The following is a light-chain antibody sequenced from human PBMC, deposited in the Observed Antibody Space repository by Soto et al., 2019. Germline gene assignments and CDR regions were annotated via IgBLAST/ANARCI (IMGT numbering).Light chain of an antibody. J-gene: IGKJ2*01. CDR2: GAS. V-gene: IGKV3-20*01. CDR3: QQYGNSPYT. Sequence: EIVLTQSPGTLSLSPGERATLSCRASHSVSSNHLAWYQQKRGQAPRLLIYGASSRATGIPDRFSGSGSATDFTPTISRLEPEDFAVYYCQQYGNSPYTFGQGTKLEIK. CDR1: HSVSSNH.